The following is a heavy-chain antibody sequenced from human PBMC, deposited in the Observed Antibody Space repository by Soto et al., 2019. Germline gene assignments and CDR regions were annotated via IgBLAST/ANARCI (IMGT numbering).Heavy chain of an antibody. CDR1: GYSFTSYW. Sequence: HGESLKISCKGSGYSFTSYWIGWVRQMPGKGLEWMGIIYPGDSNTRYSPSFQGQVTISADKSISTAYLQWSSLKASDTAMYYCAREGYDILTGYYKTYYYYGMDVWGQGTTVTVSS. D-gene: IGHD3-9*01. J-gene: IGHJ6*02. CDR2: IYPGDSNT. V-gene: IGHV5-51*01. CDR3: AREGYDILTGYYKTYYYYGMDV.